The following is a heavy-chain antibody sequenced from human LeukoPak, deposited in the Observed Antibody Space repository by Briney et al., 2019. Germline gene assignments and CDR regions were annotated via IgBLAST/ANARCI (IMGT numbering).Heavy chain of an antibody. CDR3: ARGGRWLVTGYFQH. D-gene: IGHD6-19*01. J-gene: IGHJ1*01. Sequence: SETLSLTCAVYGGSFSGYYWSWIRQPPGKGLEWIGEINHSGSTNYNPSLKSRVTIPVDTSKNQFSLKLSSVTAAHTAVYYCARGGRWLVTGYFQHWGQGTLVTVSS. CDR2: INHSGST. V-gene: IGHV4-34*01. CDR1: GGSFSGYY.